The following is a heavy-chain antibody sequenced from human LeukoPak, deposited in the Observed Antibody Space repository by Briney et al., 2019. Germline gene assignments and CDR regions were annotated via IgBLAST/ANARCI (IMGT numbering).Heavy chain of an antibody. V-gene: IGHV3-48*03. D-gene: IGHD5-12*01. CDR1: GFTFSSYE. CDR3: ARASDSGCDRSFQWYY. Sequence: PGGSLRLSCAASGFTFSSYEMNWVRQAPGKGLEWVSYISSSGSTICYADSVKGRFTISRDNAKNSLYLQMNSLRAEDTAVYYCARASDSGCDRSFQWYYWGQGTLVTVSS. J-gene: IGHJ4*02. CDR2: ISSSGSTI.